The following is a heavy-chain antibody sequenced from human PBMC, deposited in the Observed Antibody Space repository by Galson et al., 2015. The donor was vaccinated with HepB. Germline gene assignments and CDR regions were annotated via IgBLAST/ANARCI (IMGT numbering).Heavy chain of an antibody. J-gene: IGHJ6*03. CDR2: ISYDGSNK. Sequence: SLRLSCAASGFTFSSYGMHWVRQAPGKGLEWVAVISYDGSNKYYADSVKGRFTISRDNSKNTLYLQMNSLRAEDTAVYYCAKVSFSNSTEYYYYYYYMDVWGKGTTVTVSS. D-gene: IGHD4-11*01. CDR3: AKVSFSNSTEYYYYYYYMDV. V-gene: IGHV3-30*18. CDR1: GFTFSSYG.